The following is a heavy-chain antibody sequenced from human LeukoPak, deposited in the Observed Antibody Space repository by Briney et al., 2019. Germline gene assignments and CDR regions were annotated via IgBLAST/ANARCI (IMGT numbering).Heavy chain of an antibody. CDR1: GLTFSSYA. J-gene: IGHJ4*02. Sequence: PGGSLRLSCAASGLTFSSYAMSWVRQAPGKGLEWVSVISVNGGSTYYADSVKGRFTISRDNSKNTLYLQMNSLRAEDTAVCYCAKGLNAGAIPPPFDSWGQGTLVTVSS. D-gene: IGHD1-1*01. CDR2: ISVNGGST. CDR3: AKGLNAGAIPPPFDS. V-gene: IGHV3-23*01.